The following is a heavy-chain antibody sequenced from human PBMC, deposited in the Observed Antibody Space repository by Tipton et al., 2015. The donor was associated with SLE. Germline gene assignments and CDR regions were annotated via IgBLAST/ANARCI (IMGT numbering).Heavy chain of an antibody. Sequence: TLSLTCTVSGGSISSSLYFWAWTRQPPGKALEWIWSIYYSGSTYYNPSLKGRITLSVDTSRNQISLKLSSVTAADTAVYYCARRYDLSTGILNWGQGTLATVSS. D-gene: IGHD3-9*01. V-gene: IGHV4-39*01. CDR2: IYYSGST. CDR3: ARRYDLSTGILN. CDR1: GGSISSSLYF. J-gene: IGHJ4*02.